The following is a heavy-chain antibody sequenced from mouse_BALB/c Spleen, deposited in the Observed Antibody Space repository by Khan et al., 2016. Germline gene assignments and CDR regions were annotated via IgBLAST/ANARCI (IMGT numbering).Heavy chain of an antibody. V-gene: IGHV1-52*01. CDR2: IDPYDSET. J-gene: IGHJ2*01. CDR3: ARGSTVFDY. Sequence: QVQLQQPGAELVRPGASVKLSCKASGHPFTTYWMNWVKQRPEQGLEWIGRIDPYDSETHYDQRFKDKAILSVDRSSSTAYMQLSSLTSEDSAVYYCARGSTVFDYWGQGTTLTVSS. D-gene: IGHD1-1*01. CDR1: GHPFTTYW.